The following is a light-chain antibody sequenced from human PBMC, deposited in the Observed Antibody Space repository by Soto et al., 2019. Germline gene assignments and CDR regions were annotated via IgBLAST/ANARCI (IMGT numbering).Light chain of an antibody. CDR2: GAS. J-gene: IGKJ5*01. CDR3: QQYSSSPS. V-gene: IGKV3-15*01. CDR1: QSVSTN. Sequence: EILMTQSPTTLTVSPGERATLSCRAGQSVSTNLAWYQQKSGQVPSLLIYGASTRASGIPARLSGSGSGTEFTLTIGSLQSEDFAVYYCQQYSSSPSFGQGTRLEIK.